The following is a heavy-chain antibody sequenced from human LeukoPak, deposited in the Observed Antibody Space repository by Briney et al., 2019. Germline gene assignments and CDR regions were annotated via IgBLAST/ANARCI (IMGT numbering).Heavy chain of an antibody. CDR2: VDHTGST. V-gene: IGHV4-59*01. J-gene: IGHJ6*03. CDR1: DDSITMYY. CDR3: ARGRVSSSTWYSTYYYFFYMDF. D-gene: IGHD4-11*01. Sequence: SETLSLTCSVSDDSITMYYWAWIRQPPGKGLEWIGYVDHTGSTKFNPSLNGRVSISRDTSNNFFSLRLRSVTAADTAVYFCARGRVSSSTWYSTYYYFFYMDFWGKGTTVTVSS.